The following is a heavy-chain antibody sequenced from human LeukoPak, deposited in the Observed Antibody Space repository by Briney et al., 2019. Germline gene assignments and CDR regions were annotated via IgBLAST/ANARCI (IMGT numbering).Heavy chain of an antibody. Sequence: GASVKVSCKASGYTFSSFGISWVRQAPGQGLEWIGWISAYNGNTKYAQKLQGRVTMTTDTSTSTAYMELRSLRSDDTAIYYCARDIYYYDSSAYYYFDYWGQGTLVTVSS. J-gene: IGHJ4*02. CDR3: ARDIYYYDSSAYYYFDY. CDR1: GYTFSSFG. D-gene: IGHD3-22*01. V-gene: IGHV1-18*01. CDR2: ISAYNGNT.